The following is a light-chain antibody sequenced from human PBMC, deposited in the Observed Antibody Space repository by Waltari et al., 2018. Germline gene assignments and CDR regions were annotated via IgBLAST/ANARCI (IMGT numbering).Light chain of an antibody. V-gene: IGLV1-40*01. CDR3: QSYDSSLSGV. Sequence: QSVLTQPPSVSGAPGQRVTISCTGSSSNIGAGYDVHWYQQLPGTAPNLLIYGNSNRPAGVPDRSSGSKSGTSASLAITGLQAEDEADYYCQSYDSSLSGVFGTGTKVTVL. J-gene: IGLJ1*01. CDR2: GNS. CDR1: SSNIGAGYD.